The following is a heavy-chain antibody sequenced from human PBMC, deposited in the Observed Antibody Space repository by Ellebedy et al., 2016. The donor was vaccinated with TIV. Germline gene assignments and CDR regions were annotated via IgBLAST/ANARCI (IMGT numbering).Heavy chain of an antibody. CDR2: ISSSSSYI. J-gene: IGHJ3*02. CDR1: GFTFSSYS. D-gene: IGHD2-8*02. Sequence: GGSLRLSCAASGFTFSSYSLNWARQAPGKGLEWVSSISSSSSYIYYADSVRGRFTVSRDNAKNSLYLQMNSLRAEDTAVYYCARVTGGLGGAFDIWGQGTMVTVSS. CDR3: ARVTGGLGGAFDI. V-gene: IGHV3-21*01.